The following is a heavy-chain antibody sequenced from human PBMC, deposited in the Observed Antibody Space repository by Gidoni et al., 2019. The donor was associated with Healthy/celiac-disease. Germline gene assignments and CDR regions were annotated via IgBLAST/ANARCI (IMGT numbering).Heavy chain of an antibody. J-gene: IGHJ3*02. CDR3: ARAGGSYDFWSGYPRGAFDI. CDR1: GDSVSSNSAA. D-gene: IGHD3-3*01. CDR2: TYYRSKWYN. Sequence: QVQLQQSGPGLVKPSQTLSLTSAISGDSVSSNSAAWNWIRQSPSRGLEWLGRTYYRSKWYNDYAVSVKSRITINPDTSKNQFSQQLNSVTPEDTAVYYCARAGGSYDFWSGYPRGAFDIWGQGTMVTVSS. V-gene: IGHV6-1*01.